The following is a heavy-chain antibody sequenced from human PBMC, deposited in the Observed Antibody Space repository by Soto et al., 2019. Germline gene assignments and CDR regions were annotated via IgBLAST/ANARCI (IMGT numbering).Heavy chain of an antibody. CDR2: ISYDGSNK. Sequence: LRLSCAASGFTFRSYGMHWVRQPPGKVLEWVAVISYDGSNKYYADSGKGRFTISRDNSKNTLYLQMNSLSAEETAVYYCAKDLYTPDYSYGMEVWGQGTPLNVSS. CDR1: GFTFRSYG. V-gene: IGHV3-30*18. CDR3: AKDLYTPDYSYGMEV. J-gene: IGHJ6*02. D-gene: IGHD2-2*02.